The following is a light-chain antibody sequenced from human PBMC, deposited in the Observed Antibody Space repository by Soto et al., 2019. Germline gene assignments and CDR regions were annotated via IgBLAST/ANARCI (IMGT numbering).Light chain of an antibody. J-gene: IGLJ3*02. CDR1: SSNIGNNG. CDR2: YDD. V-gene: IGLV1-36*01. Sequence: SVLTQPPSVSVAPRQRVTISCSGSSSNIGNNGVNWYQQLPGKAPKLLIYYDDLLPSGVSDRFSGSKSGTSASLAISGLQSEDEADYYCAAWDDSLNGPVFGGGTKLTVL. CDR3: AAWDDSLNGPV.